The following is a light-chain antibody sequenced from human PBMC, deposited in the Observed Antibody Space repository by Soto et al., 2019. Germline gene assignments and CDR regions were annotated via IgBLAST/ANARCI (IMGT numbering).Light chain of an antibody. Sequence: EIVLTQSPGTLSVSPGERATLSCRASQTVSSSNLAWYQQKPGQAPRLLIYAASSRATGIPDRFSGSGSGTDVTLTIRRLEPEDFGVYYCQQYGSSPRLTFGGGTKVEIK. CDR3: QQYGSSPRLT. V-gene: IGKV3-20*01. J-gene: IGKJ4*02. CDR2: AAS. CDR1: QTVSSSN.